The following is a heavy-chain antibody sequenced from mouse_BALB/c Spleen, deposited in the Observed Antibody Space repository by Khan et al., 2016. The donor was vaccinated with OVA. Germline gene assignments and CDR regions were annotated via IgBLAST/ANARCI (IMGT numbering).Heavy chain of an antibody. D-gene: IGHD2-3*01. J-gene: IGHJ3*01. V-gene: IGHV14-1*02. CDR1: GFNIKDYY. CDR3: TRDGYSPWCAY. Sequence: VQLKQSGAELVRPGALVKLSCKASGFNIKDYYIHWVKQRPEQGLEWIGGIDPENGNTIYDPKFQGQASITADTSSNSAYLQLSSLTSEDTAVYYCTRDGYSPWCAYWGQGTLVTGSA. CDR2: IDPENGNT.